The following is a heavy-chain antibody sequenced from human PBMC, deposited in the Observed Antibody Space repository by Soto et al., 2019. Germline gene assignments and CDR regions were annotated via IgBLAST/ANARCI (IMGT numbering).Heavy chain of an antibody. Sequence: SETLSLTCAVSGGSISSSNWWSWVRQPPGKGLEWIGEIYHSGSTNYNPSLKSRVTISVDKSKNQFSLKLSSVTAADTAVYYCASYRYSDWYYYYYGMDVWGQGTTVTVSS. CDR1: GGSISSSNW. CDR3: ASYRYSDWYYYYYGMDV. J-gene: IGHJ6*02. D-gene: IGHD3-9*01. CDR2: IYHSGST. V-gene: IGHV4-4*02.